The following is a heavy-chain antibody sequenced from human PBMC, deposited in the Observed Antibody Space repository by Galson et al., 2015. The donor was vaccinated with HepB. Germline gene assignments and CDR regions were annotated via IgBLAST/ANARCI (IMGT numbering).Heavy chain of an antibody. V-gene: IGHV3-74*01. CDR1: GFTFSSYW. Sequence: SLRLSCAASGFTFSSYWTHWVRQAPGKGLVWVSRINSDGSSTSYADSVKGRFTISRDNAKNTLYLQMNSLRAEDTAVYYCARALYYDFWSGYYPYYYYGMDVWGQGTTVTVSS. J-gene: IGHJ6*02. D-gene: IGHD3-3*01. CDR2: INSDGSST. CDR3: ARALYYDFWSGYYPYYYYGMDV.